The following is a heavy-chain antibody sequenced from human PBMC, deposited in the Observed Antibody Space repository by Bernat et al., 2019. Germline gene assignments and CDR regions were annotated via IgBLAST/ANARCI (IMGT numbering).Heavy chain of an antibody. CDR3: VRGDGIRWAFNWFDP. V-gene: IGHV4-39*01. J-gene: IGHJ5*02. Sequence: QLQLQESGPGLVKPSETLSLTCTVSGGSISSSSSYWGWIRQPPGKGLEWIGLIFYDGSTYYNPSLKSRVTISADTSRNQFSLNLSAVTAADTALYYCVRGDGIRWAFNWFDPWGQGTLVTVSS. D-gene: IGHD1-14*01. CDR2: IFYDGST. CDR1: GGSISSSSSY.